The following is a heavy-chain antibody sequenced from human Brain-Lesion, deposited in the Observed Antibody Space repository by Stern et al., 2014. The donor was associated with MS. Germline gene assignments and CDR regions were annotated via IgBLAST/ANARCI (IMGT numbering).Heavy chain of an antibody. D-gene: IGHD3-22*01. J-gene: IGHJ3*01. CDR2: IYHSGSS. Sequence: VHLVESGSGLVKPSQTLSLTCAVSDDSLNSVVYSWSWIRQPPGKGLEWIGSIYHSGSSYSSPPLKSRVTISVDRSKTQFALKLSSVTAADTAVYYCARGDHRNSYDSSGYYYFVFDVWGQGTMDTVSS. CDR1: DDSLNSVVYS. V-gene: IGHV4-30-2*01. CDR3: ARGDHRNSYDSSGYYYFVFDV.